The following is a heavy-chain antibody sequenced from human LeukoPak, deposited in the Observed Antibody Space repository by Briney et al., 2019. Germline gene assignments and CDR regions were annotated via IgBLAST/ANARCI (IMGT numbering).Heavy chain of an antibody. CDR3: AREPDSSSEDDVFDI. V-gene: IGHV3-21*01. D-gene: IGHD4-11*01. J-gene: IGHJ3*02. CDR1: GFTFSSYA. CDR2: ISSSSSYT. Sequence: GRSLRLSCAAAGFTFSSYAMNWVSQAPGKGLEWVSSISSSSSYTYYADSVKGRFIISRDNAKNSLYLEMNSLRAEDMAVYYCAREPDSSSEDDVFDIWGQGTMVTVSS.